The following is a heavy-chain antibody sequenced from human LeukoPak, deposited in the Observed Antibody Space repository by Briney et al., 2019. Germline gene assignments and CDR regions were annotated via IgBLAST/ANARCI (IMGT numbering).Heavy chain of an antibody. D-gene: IGHD3-16*01. V-gene: IGHV3-30*04. CDR2: ISYDGSNK. J-gene: IGHJ4*02. CDR1: GFTFSSYA. Sequence: PGGSLRLSCAASGFTFSSYAMHWVRQAPGKGLEWVAVISYDGSNKYYADSVKGRFTISRDNSKNTLYLQMNSLRAEDTAVYYCARDVWGSTFDYWGQGTLVTVSS. CDR3: ARDVWGSTFDY.